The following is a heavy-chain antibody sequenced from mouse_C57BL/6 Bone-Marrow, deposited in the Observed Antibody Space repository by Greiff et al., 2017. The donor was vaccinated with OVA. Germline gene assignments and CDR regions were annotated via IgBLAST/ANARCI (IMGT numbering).Heavy chain of an antibody. Sequence: EVKLVESGGDLVKPGGSLKLSCAASGFTFSSYGVSWVRQTPDKRLEWVATISSGGSYTYYPARVKGRFTISRYNAKNTLYLQMSSLKSEDTAMYYCARHGIFADWGQGTLVTVSA. CDR1: GFTFSSYG. V-gene: IGHV5-6*02. CDR2: ISSGGSYT. CDR3: ARHGIFAD. J-gene: IGHJ3*01.